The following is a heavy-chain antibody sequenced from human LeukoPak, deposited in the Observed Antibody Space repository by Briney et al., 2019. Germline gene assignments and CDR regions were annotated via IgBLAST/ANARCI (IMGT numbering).Heavy chain of an antibody. CDR2: ITWDGGNT. CDR3: AKDRAARGRGNYFYMDV. Sequence: GGPLTLSCALSGFTFEVYDMHWLRGASGKGGECVSHITWDGGNTHYADSVEGRFTIQRDNRENSLYLKMNSLRPEDTALYYCAKDRAARGRGNYFYMDVGGKGPTVTVSS. V-gene: IGHV3-43D*04. CDR1: GFTFEVYD. D-gene: IGHD3-16*01. J-gene: IGHJ6*03.